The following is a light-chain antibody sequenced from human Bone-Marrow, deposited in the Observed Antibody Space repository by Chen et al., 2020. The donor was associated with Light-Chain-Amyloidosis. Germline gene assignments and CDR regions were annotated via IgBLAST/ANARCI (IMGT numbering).Light chain of an antibody. V-gene: IGKV3-15*01. Sequence: ETVMTQSPATLSASPGGRATLSCRASQSVGGDVAWYQQKPGQAPRLLIYGASTRATGIPVRFSGSGSRTEFTLTISSLQSEDFAVYYCQQYNNWPLTFGGGTKVEIK. CDR3: QQYNNWPLT. J-gene: IGKJ4*01. CDR2: GAS. CDR1: QSVGGD.